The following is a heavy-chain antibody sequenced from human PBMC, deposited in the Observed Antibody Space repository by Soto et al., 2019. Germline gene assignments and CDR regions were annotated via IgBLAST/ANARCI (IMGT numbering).Heavy chain of an antibody. CDR2: IPYDGSNK. V-gene: IGHV3-30-3*01. Sequence: GGCLRLCCASSGVSFSSYAVPWVCQSPGKGLEWVAVIPYDGSNKYYADSVKGRFTISRDNSKNTMYLQMNSRRAEDTAVYYCARGASSGYYPTSSFDYWGQGTLVTVS. J-gene: IGHJ4*02. CDR3: ARGASSGYYPTSSFDY. CDR1: GVSFSSYA. D-gene: IGHD3-22*01.